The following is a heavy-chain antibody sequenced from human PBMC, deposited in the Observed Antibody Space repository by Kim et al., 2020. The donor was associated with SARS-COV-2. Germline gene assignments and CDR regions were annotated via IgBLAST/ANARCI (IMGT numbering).Heavy chain of an antibody. Sequence: SETLSLTCTVSGGSISSGDYYWSWIRQPPGKGLEWIGYIYYSGSTYYNPSLKSRVTISVDTSKNQFSLKLSSVTAADTAVYYCASGMVRGVIIDYWGKGTLVTVSS. D-gene: IGHD3-10*01. CDR1: GGSISSGDYY. J-gene: IGHJ4*02. V-gene: IGHV4-30-4*01. CDR2: IYYSGST. CDR3: ASGMVRGVIIDY.